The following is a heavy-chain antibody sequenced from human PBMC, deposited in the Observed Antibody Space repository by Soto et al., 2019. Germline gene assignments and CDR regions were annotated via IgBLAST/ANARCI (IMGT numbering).Heavy chain of an antibody. CDR1: GFTFSSYS. V-gene: IGHV3-21*01. CDR3: ARDPGPAAGTFGLVGWFDP. J-gene: IGHJ5*02. D-gene: IGHD6-13*01. Sequence: LRLSCAASGFTFSSYSMNWVRQAPGKGLEWVSSISSSSSYIYYADSVKGRFTISRDSAKNSLYLQMNSLRAEDTAVYYCARDPGPAAGTFGLVGWFDPWGQGTLVTVSS. CDR2: ISSSSSYI.